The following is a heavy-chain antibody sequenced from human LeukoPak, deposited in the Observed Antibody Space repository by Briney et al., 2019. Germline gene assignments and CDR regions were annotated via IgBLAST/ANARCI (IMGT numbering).Heavy chain of an antibody. CDR2: INSGGSGT. V-gene: IGHV3-74*01. D-gene: IGHD7-27*01. Sequence: PGGSLRLSCAASGFAFSSNWMHWVRQTPGKGLVWVSRINSGGSGTSYADSVEGRFTIPRDNAKNTLYLQMNSLKGEDTAVYYCATSLGPLTEYWGRGTLVTVSS. CDR3: ATSLGPLTEY. CDR1: GFAFSSNW. J-gene: IGHJ4*02.